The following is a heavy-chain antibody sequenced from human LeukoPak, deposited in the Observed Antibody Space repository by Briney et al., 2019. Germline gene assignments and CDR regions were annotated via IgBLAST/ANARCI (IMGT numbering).Heavy chain of an antibody. CDR3: AREGHVRLGELSFLSV. CDR2: ISYDGSNK. J-gene: IGHJ4*02. V-gene: IGHV3-30*03. CDR1: GFTFSSYG. Sequence: GGSLRLSCAASGFTFSSYGMHWVRQAPGKGLEWVAVISYDGSNKYYADSVKGRFTISRDNSKNTLYLQMNSLRAEDTAVYYCAREGHVRLGELSFLSVWGQGTLVTVSS. D-gene: IGHD3-16*02.